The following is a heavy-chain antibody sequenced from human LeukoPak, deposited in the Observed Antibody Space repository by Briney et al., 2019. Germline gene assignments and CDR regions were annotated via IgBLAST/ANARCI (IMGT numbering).Heavy chain of an antibody. CDR2: ISSDGTNK. Sequence: GGSLRLSCTASGFTFSSYAMHWVRQAPGKGLEWVSVISSDGTNKYYADSVKGRFTISRDNSKNTLYLQMDSLRAEDTALYYCARDRDRAADYYFDYWGQGTLVTVSS. CDR3: ARDRDRAADYYFDY. D-gene: IGHD6-25*01. J-gene: IGHJ4*02. V-gene: IGHV3-30-3*01. CDR1: GFTFSSYA.